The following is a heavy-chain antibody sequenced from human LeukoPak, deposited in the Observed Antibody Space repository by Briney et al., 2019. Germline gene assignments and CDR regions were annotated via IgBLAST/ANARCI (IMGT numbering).Heavy chain of an antibody. J-gene: IGHJ6*03. CDR2: IIPNSGGT. CDR1: GGTFSSYA. D-gene: IGHD6-19*01. Sequence: ASVKVSCKASGGTFSSYAISWVRQAPGQGLEWMGGIIPNSGGTNYAQKFQGRVTMTRDTSISTAYMELSRLRSDDTAVYYCARDTVAGTHYYYYYMDVWGEGTTVTISS. CDR3: ARDTVAGTHYYYYYMDV. V-gene: IGHV1-2*02.